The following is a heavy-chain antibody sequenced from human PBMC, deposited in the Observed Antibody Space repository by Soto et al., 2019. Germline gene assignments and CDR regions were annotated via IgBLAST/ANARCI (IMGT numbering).Heavy chain of an antibody. CDR1: GGSMSGYY. V-gene: IGHV4-59*01. CDR3: ARVSHIVVVPAIRGAFDI. D-gene: IGHD2-21*02. J-gene: IGHJ3*02. Sequence: QVQLQESGPGLEKASETLSLTCTVSGGSMSGYYWSWIRQPPGKGLEWIGFIYDSGTTNYNPSLKSRGTISIDPSKNQFSLKLTSVTATDTAVYYGARVSHIVVVPAIRGAFDIWGPGTMITVSS. CDR2: IYDSGTT.